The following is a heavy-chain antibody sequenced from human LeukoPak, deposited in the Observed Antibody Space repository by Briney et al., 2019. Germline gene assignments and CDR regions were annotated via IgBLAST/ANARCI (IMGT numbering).Heavy chain of an antibody. CDR1: GGSISSYY. J-gene: IGHJ5*02. D-gene: IGHD3-22*01. CDR2: IYYSGST. CDR3: ARSYYYDSSGYYLRLNWFDP. V-gene: IGHV4-59*01. Sequence: PSETLSLTCTVSGGSISSYYWSWIRQPPGKGLEWIGYIYYSGSTNYNPSLKSRVTISVDTSKNQFSLKLSSVTAADTAVYYCARSYYYDSSGYYLRLNWFDPWGQGTLVTVSS.